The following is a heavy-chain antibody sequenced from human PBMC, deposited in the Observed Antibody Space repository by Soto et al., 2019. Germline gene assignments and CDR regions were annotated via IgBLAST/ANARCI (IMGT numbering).Heavy chain of an antibody. V-gene: IGHV4-30-4*01. D-gene: IGHD6-6*01. CDR2: IYYSGST. Sequence: SETLSLTCTVSGGSISSGDYYWSWIRQPPGKGLEWIGYIYYSGSTYYNPSLKSRVTISVDTSKNQFSLKLSSVTAADTAVYYCARVGSAARSYFDYWGQGTLVTVSS. CDR1: GGSISSGDYY. J-gene: IGHJ4*02. CDR3: ARVGSAARSYFDY.